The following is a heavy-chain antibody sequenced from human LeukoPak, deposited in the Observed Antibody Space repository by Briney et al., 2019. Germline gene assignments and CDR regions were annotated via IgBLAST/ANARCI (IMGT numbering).Heavy chain of an antibody. Sequence: ASVKVSCKASGYTFTGYYMHWVRQAPGQGLEWMGWINPSSGGANHSQKFQGRVTMTRDTSISTAYMELSRLRSDDTAVYYCARASRDDPYYDSSGYYYVSYAFDIWGQGTMVTVSS. D-gene: IGHD3-22*01. CDR1: GYTFTGYY. V-gene: IGHV1-2*02. J-gene: IGHJ3*02. CDR3: ARASRDDPYYDSSGYYYVSYAFDI. CDR2: INPSSGGA.